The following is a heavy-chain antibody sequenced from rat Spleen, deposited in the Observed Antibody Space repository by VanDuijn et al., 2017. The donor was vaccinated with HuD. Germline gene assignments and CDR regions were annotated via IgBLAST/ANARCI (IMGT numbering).Heavy chain of an antibody. V-gene: IGHV5S23*01. J-gene: IGHJ1*01. CDR1: GFTFSNYD. CDR3: ARRREPYWYFDF. Sequence: EVQLVESGGGLVQPGRSLKLSCAASGFTFSNYDMAWVRQAPTKGLEWVASISTGGRNTYYRDSVKGRFTISRDNAKSTLYLHMDSLGSEDTATYYCARRREPYWYFDFWGPGTMVTVSS. CDR2: ISTGGRNT.